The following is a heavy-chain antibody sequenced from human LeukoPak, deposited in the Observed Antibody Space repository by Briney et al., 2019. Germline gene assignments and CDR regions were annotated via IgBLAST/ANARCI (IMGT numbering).Heavy chain of an antibody. J-gene: IGHJ4*02. Sequence: GGSLRLSCAASGFTFSSYSMSWVRQAPGKGLEWVSSISSRSGYIYYGDSVKGRFTISRDNAKNSLYLQMNSLRAEDTAVYYCAGRFYSNYEVYFGYWGQGTLVTVSS. V-gene: IGHV3-21*01. CDR1: GFTFSSYS. CDR3: AGRFYSNYEVYFGY. D-gene: IGHD4-11*01. CDR2: ISSRSGYI.